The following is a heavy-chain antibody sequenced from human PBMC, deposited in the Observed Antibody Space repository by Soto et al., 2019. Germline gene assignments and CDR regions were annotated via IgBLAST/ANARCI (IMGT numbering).Heavy chain of an antibody. CDR1: GGTFRAYV. D-gene: IGHD6-13*01. CDR3: AKLTAA. CDR2: ITSSGGGT. J-gene: IGHJ4*02. Sequence: PGGSMRLCWTASGGTFRAYVVSWVRQAPGRGLEWVSSITSSGGGTYYADSVKGRFTVSRDNSKNTVYLQMNSLRDEDTAVYYCAKLTAAWGQGTLVTVSS. V-gene: IGHV3-23*01.